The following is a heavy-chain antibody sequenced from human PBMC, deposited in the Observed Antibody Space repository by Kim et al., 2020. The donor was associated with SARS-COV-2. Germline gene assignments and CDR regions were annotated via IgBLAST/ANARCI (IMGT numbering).Heavy chain of an antibody. CDR2: IWYDGSNK. D-gene: IGHD3-22*01. V-gene: IGHV3-33*08. J-gene: IGHJ4*02. Sequence: GGSLRLSCAASGFTFSSYGMHWVRQAPGKGLEWVAVIWYDGSNKYYADSVKGRFTISRDKSKNTLYLQMNSLRAEDTAVYYCARDLNLDSSGYPGPFDYWGQGTLVTVSS. CDR3: ARDLNLDSSGYPGPFDY. CDR1: GFTFSSYG.